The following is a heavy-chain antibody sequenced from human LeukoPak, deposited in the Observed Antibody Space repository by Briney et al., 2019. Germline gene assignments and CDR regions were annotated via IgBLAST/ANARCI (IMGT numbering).Heavy chain of an antibody. V-gene: IGHV3-23*01. D-gene: IGHD2-2*01. CDR2: ISGSGGST. CDR3: AKDLERSVGHTLSSTTCYGS. Sequence: GGSLRLSCAASGFTFSDYAMTWVRQAPGKGLECVSAISGSGGSTYFADSVKGRCTVSRDNSKNTVYLLMNSLRAEDTAVYYCAKDLERSVGHTLSSTTCYGSWGQETLVTVSS. J-gene: IGHJ5*02. CDR1: GFTFSDYA.